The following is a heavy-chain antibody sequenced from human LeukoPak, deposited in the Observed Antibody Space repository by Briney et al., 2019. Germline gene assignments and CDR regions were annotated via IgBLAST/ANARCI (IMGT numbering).Heavy chain of an antibody. V-gene: IGHV3-30-3*01. D-gene: IGHD3-22*01. CDR2: ISYDGSNK. Sequence: GGSLRLSCAASGFTLSSYAMHWVRQAPGKGLEWVAVISYDGSNKYYADSVKGRFTISRDNSKNTLYLQMNSLRAEDTAVYYCARDRAYYDSSGYYYPYYFDYWGQGTLVTVSS. CDR1: GFTLSSYA. J-gene: IGHJ4*02. CDR3: ARDRAYYDSSGYYYPYYFDY.